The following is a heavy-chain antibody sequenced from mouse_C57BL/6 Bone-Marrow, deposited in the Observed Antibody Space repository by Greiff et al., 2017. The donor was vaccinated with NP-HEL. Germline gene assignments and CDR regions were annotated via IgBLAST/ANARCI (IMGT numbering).Heavy chain of an antibody. CDR2: INPSSGYT. D-gene: IGHD1-1*01. CDR3: ARSFTTVVKGNWLAY. J-gene: IGHJ3*01. Sequence: QVQLKQSGAELAKPGASVKLSCKASGYTFTSYWMHWVKQRPGQGLEWIGYINPSSGYTKYNQKFKDKATLTADKSSSTAYMQLSSLTYEDSAVYYCARSFTTVVKGNWLAYGGKGTLVTVSA. CDR1: GYTFTSYW. V-gene: IGHV1-7*01.